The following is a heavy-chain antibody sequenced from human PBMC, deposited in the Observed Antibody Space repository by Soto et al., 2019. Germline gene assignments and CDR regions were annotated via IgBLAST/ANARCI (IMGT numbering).Heavy chain of an antibody. CDR3: ARTMAVTGPYYFDY. Sequence: QVQLVESGGDVVQPGRSLRLSCAASGFTFRAYAMHWVRQAPGKGLEWVAVISYDGSNNYYADSVRGRFTISRDNSKSTLYLQMNSLRDEDTAVYYCARTMAVTGPYYFDYWGQGTLVTVSS. J-gene: IGHJ4*02. V-gene: IGHV3-30-3*01. CDR2: ISYDGSNN. CDR1: GFTFRAYA. D-gene: IGHD6-19*01.